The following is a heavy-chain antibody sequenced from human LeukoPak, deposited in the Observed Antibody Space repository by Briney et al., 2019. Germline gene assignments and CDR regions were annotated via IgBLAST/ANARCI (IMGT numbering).Heavy chain of an antibody. Sequence: GGSLRLSCAASGFTFSDYYMSWIRQPPGKGLEWVSYISSSGSTIYYADSVKGRFTISRDTAKNSLYLQMKGLRAEDTAGYCCARDRLAATKYWGQGTRVTVSS. D-gene: IGHD2-15*01. CDR1: GFTFSDYY. V-gene: IGHV3-11*01. J-gene: IGHJ4*02. CDR2: ISSSGSTI. CDR3: ARDRLAATKY.